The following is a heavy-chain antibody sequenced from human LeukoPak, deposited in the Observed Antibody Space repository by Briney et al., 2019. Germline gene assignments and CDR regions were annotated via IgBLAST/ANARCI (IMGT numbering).Heavy chain of an antibody. Sequence: ASVKVSCKASGYTFTGYYMHWVRQAPGQGLEWMGRINPNSGGTNYAQKFQGRVTMTRDTSISTAYMELSSLRSEDTAVYYCARSSLRFDLVYFDYWGQGTLVTVSS. V-gene: IGHV1-2*06. J-gene: IGHJ4*02. D-gene: IGHD3-3*01. CDR1: GYTFTGYY. CDR3: ARSSLRFDLVYFDY. CDR2: INPNSGGT.